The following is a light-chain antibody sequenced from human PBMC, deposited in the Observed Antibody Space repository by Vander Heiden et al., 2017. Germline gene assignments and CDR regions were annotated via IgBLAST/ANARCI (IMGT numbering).Light chain of an antibody. CDR1: QSISSY. V-gene: IGKV1-39*01. CDR3: QQSYSTQS. Sequence: DIQMTQSPSSLSASVGDRVTITCRASQSISSYLNWYQQKPGKAPKLLIYAASRLQSGVPSRFSGSGSGTEFTLTISRLQPEDFATYYWQQSYSTQSFRQGSKLEIK. J-gene: IGKJ2*03. CDR2: AAS.